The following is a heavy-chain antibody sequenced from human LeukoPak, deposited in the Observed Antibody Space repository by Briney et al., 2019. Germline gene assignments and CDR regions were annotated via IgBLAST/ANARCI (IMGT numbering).Heavy chain of an antibody. CDR3: AAEIYYYYGMDV. CDR2: IKQDGSEK. V-gene: IGHV3-7*03. Sequence: PGGSLRLPCAASGSTFSSYWMTWVRQAPGKGLEWVANIKQDGSEKYYVDSVKGRFTISRDNAKNSLYLQMNSLRAEDTAVYYCAAEIYYYYGMDVWGQGTTVTVSS. CDR1: GSTFSSYW. J-gene: IGHJ6*02.